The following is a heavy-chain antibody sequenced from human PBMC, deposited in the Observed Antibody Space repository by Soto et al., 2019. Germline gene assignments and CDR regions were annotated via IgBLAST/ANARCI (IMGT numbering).Heavy chain of an antibody. V-gene: IGHV1-18*01. D-gene: IGHD3-3*01. Sequence: ASVKVSCKASGYTFTSYGISWVRQAPGQGLEWMGWISAYNGNTSYAQKLQGRVTMTTDTSTSTAYMELRSLRSDDTAVYSCARDRAIFGVLRYGMDVWRQGTTVTISS. J-gene: IGHJ6*02. CDR3: ARDRAIFGVLRYGMDV. CDR2: ISAYNGNT. CDR1: GYTFTSYG.